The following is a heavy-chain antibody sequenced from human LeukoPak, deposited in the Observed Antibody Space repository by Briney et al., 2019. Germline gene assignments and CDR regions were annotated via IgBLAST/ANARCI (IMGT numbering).Heavy chain of an antibody. Sequence: GGSLGLSCAASGFTFSSYWMHWVRQAPGKGLVWVSRINTDGSSTSYADSVKGRFTISRDNAKNTLYLQMNSLRAEDTAVYYCARVRYGSGRHPDYYYYYMDVWGKGTTVTVSS. CDR2: INTDGSST. J-gene: IGHJ6*03. D-gene: IGHD3-10*01. CDR1: GFTFSSYW. V-gene: IGHV3-74*01. CDR3: ARVRYGSGRHPDYYYYYMDV.